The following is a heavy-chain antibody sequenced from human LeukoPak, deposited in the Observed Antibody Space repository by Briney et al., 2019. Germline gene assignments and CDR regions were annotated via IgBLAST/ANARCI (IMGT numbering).Heavy chain of an antibody. D-gene: IGHD1-26*01. Sequence: GGSLRLSCAASGFTFSDYYMNWVRQAPGKGLEWVSSISSSSSYIYYADSVKGRFTISRDNAKNSLYLQMNSLRAEDTAVYYCARVKWDPRQIDYWGQGTLVTVSS. J-gene: IGHJ4*02. CDR1: GFTFSDYY. CDR3: ARVKWDPRQIDY. CDR2: ISSSSSYI. V-gene: IGHV3-21*01.